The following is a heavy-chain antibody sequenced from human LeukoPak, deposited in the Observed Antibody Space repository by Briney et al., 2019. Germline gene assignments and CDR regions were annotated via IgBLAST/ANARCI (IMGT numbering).Heavy chain of an antibody. CDR3: AKDRNWNDILTGYYIYDFDY. CDR1: GFTFRNYG. V-gene: IGHV3-23*01. J-gene: IGHJ4*02. D-gene: IGHD3-9*01. Sequence: PGGSLRLSCAASGFTFRNYGMSWVRQAPGKGLEWVSVISGSGGRTYYADSVKGRFTISRDNSKSTLYLQMNSLRAEDTAVYYCAKDRNWNDILTGYYIYDFDYWGQGTLVTVSS. CDR2: ISGSGGRT.